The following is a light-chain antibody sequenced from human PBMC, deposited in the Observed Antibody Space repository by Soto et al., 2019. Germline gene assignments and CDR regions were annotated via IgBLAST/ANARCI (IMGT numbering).Light chain of an antibody. J-gene: IGLJ1*01. CDR2: EVS. Sequence: QSALTQPASVSGSPGQSITISCTGTNRDVGTYNLVSWYQQHPGKAPKLMIYEVSKRPSGVSNRFSGSKSGNTASLTISGLQAEDEADYYCCSYAGSSTHVFGTGTKVTVL. CDR1: NRDVGTYNL. V-gene: IGLV2-23*02. CDR3: CSYAGSSTHV.